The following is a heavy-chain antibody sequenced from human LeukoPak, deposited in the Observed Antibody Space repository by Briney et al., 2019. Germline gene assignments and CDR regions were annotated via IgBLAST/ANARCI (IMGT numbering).Heavy chain of an antibody. V-gene: IGHV5-10-1*01. J-gene: IGHJ4*02. D-gene: IGHD6-6*01. CDR3: ARRGRSSSNFDF. Sequence: GESLKISCKGSGYIFTSYWITWVRQMPGKGLEWMGMIDPTDSYTNYSPSFQGHVTISTDKSISTAYLQWSSLKASDTAIYYCARRGRSSSNFDFWGQGTLVTVSS. CDR2: IDPTDSYT. CDR1: GYIFTSYW.